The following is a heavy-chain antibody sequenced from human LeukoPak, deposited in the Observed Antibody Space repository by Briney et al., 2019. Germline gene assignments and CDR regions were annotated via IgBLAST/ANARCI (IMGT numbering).Heavy chain of an antibody. V-gene: IGHV4-59*08. CDR1: GGPTSRYY. Sequence: SETLSLTCTVSGGPTSRYYWSWIRQPPGKGLEYIGYIHYRGSTFYHPSLKSRVTISVDTSKNQFSLKLSSVTAADTAVYYCAKRQGPTSGSYDWFDPWGQGTLVTVSS. J-gene: IGHJ5*02. CDR3: AKRQGPTSGSYDWFDP. CDR2: IHYRGST. D-gene: IGHD1-26*01.